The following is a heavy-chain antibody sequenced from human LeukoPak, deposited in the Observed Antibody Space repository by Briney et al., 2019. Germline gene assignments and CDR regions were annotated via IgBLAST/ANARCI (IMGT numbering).Heavy chain of an antibody. CDR2: IYPGDSDT. CDR1: GYSFTSYW. D-gene: IGHD6-13*01. Sequence: GESLQISYQGSGYSFTSYWIGWVRQMPGKGLEWMGIIYPGDSDTRYSPSFQGQVTISADKSISTAYLQWSSLKASDTAMYYCARLQRGSIAAAGFDYWGQGTLVTVSS. V-gene: IGHV5-51*01. CDR3: ARLQRGSIAAAGFDY. J-gene: IGHJ4*02.